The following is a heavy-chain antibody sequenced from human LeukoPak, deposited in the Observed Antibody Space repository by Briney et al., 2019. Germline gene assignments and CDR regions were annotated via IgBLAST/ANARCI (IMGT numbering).Heavy chain of an antibody. CDR3: ARGPVHSSSWYGDYYYSYMDV. CDR2: IKQDGSEK. D-gene: IGHD6-13*01. CDR1: GFTFSSYW. V-gene: IGHV3-7*01. Sequence: GGSLRLSCAASGFTFSSYWMSWVRQAPGKGLEWVANIKQDGSEKYYVDSVKGRFTISRDNAKNSLYLQMNSLRAEDTAVYYCARGPVHSSSWYGDYYYSYMDVWGKGTTVTVSS. J-gene: IGHJ6*03.